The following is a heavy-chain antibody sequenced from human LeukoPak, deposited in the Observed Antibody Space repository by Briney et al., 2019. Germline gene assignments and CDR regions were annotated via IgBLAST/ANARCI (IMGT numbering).Heavy chain of an antibody. J-gene: IGHJ4*02. CDR2: ISGSGGST. D-gene: IGHD3-16*01. CDR3: ARVDIRLGELHFDY. V-gene: IGHV3-23*01. Sequence: GGSLRLSCVDSGFTFSSHWMSWVRQAPGKGLEWVSAISGSGGSTYYADSVKGRFTISRDNAKNSLFLQMNSLRAEDTAVYYCARVDIRLGELHFDYWGQGTLVTVSS. CDR1: GFTFSSHW.